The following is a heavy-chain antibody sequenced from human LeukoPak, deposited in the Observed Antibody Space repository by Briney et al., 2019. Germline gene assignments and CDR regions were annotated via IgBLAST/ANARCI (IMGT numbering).Heavy chain of an antibody. V-gene: IGHV4-34*01. D-gene: IGHD2-2*01. CDR2: INHSGST. Sequence: PSETLSLTCAVYGGSFSGYYWSWIRQPPGKGLEWIGEINHSGSTNYNPSLKSRVTISVDTSKNQFSLKLSSMTAADTAVYYCARGRTSHWRKPAYWFDPWGQGTLVTVSS. J-gene: IGHJ5*02. CDR1: GGSFSGYY. CDR3: ARGRTSHWRKPAYWFDP.